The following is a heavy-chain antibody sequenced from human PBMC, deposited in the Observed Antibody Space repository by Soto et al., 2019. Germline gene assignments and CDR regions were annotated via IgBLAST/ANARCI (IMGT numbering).Heavy chain of an antibody. D-gene: IGHD3-3*01. CDR3: ARRLAYRLLDWPPFEK. Sequence: ETQLLESGGGLQQSGGSLRLSCAASGFTFNNYGMSWVRQAPGKGLEWVAGISNTGDATYYADSVKGRFTISRDNSNNTLYLHMTSLRAEDTAVYFCARRLAYRLLDWPPFEKWGLGTLVTVSS. CDR1: GFTFNNYG. V-gene: IGHV3-23*01. J-gene: IGHJ4*02. CDR2: ISNTGDAT.